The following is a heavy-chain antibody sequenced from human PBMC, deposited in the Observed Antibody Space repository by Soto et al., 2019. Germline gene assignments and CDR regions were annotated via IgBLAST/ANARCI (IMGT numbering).Heavy chain of an antibody. CDR2: ISYDGSNK. V-gene: IGHV3-30*18. D-gene: IGHD3-16*02. CDR3: AKDPYYDYIWGSYRYRRPRFDY. J-gene: IGHJ4*02. CDR1: GFTFSSYV. Sequence: PGGSLRLSCAASGFTFSSYVMHWVRQAPGKGLEWVAVISYDGSNKYYADSVKGRFTISRDNSKNTLYLQMNSLRAEDTAVYYCAKDPYYDYIWGSYRYRRPRFDYWGQGTLVTVSS.